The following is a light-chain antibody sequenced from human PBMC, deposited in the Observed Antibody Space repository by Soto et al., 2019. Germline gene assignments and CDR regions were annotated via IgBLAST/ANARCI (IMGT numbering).Light chain of an antibody. J-gene: IGKJ2*01. CDR3: QQSYSTPYT. V-gene: IGKV1-39*01. CDR1: QSISSY. CDR2: AAS. Sequence: DIQMTQSPSSLSASVRDRVTMTCRASQSISSYLNWYQQKPGTAPKLLIYAASSLQSGVPSRFSGSGSGTDFTLTISSLQPEDFATYYCQQSYSTPYTFGQGTKLEIK.